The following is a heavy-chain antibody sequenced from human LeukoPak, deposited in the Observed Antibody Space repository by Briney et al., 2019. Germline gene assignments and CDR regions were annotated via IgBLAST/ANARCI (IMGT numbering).Heavy chain of an antibody. Sequence: SETLSLTCAVSGGSISSSNWWSWVRQPPGKGLEWIGEIYHSGNTNYNPSLKSRVTISVDTSKNQFSLKLSSVTAADTAVYYCARDNPKDGYNLDWGQGTLVTVSS. J-gene: IGHJ4*02. CDR2: IYHSGNT. CDR1: GGSISSSNW. D-gene: IGHD5-24*01. V-gene: IGHV4-4*02. CDR3: ARDNPKDGYNLD.